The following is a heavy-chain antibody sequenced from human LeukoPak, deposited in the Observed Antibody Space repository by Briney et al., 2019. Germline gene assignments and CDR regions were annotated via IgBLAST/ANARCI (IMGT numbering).Heavy chain of an antibody. V-gene: IGHV4-4*07. D-gene: IGHD3-22*01. CDR1: GGSISSYY. Sequence: SETLSLTCNVSGGSISSYYWSWIRQPAGKGLEWIGRIYASGSTDYNPSLKSRVTMSVDTSKNQFSLKLSSVTAADTAVYYCARSRGYYYDSSGYLFDYWGQGTLVTVSS. J-gene: IGHJ4*02. CDR3: ARSRGYYYDSSGYLFDY. CDR2: IYASGST.